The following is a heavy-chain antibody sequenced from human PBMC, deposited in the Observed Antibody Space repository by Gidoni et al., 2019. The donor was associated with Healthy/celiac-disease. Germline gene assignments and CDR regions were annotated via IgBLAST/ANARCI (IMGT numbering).Heavy chain of an antibody. CDR2: ISGSGGST. V-gene: IGHV3-23*01. J-gene: IGHJ4*02. Sequence: EVQLLESGGGLVQPGGSLRLSCAASGFPFSSYAMSWVRQAPGKGLEWVSAISGSGGSTYYADSVKGRFTISRDNSKNTLYLQMNSLRAEDTAVYYCAKSGGPSTGYYNRFDYWGQGTLVTVSS. D-gene: IGHD3-9*01. CDR1: GFPFSSYA. CDR3: AKSGGPSTGYYNRFDY.